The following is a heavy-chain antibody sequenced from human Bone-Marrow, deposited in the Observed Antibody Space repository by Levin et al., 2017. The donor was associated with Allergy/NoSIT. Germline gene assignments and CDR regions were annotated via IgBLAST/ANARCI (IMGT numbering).Heavy chain of an antibody. Sequence: GGSLRLSCAASGFTFSSYEMNWVRQAPGKGLEWVSYISSSGSTIYYADSVKGRFTISRDNAKNSLYLQMNSLRAEDTAVYYCAREGYYGSGAYYYYYMDVWGKGTTVTVSS. D-gene: IGHD3-10*01. J-gene: IGHJ6*03. V-gene: IGHV3-48*03. CDR2: ISSSGSTI. CDR1: GFTFSSYE. CDR3: AREGYYGSGAYYYYYMDV.